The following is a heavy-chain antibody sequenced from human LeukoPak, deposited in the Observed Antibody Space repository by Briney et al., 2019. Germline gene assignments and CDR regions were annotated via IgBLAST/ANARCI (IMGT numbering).Heavy chain of an antibody. CDR2: VSGYNHNT. CDR1: GYTFTRYG. Sequence: AASVKVSCKASGYTFTRYGVSWVRQAPGQGLEWVGWVSGYNHNTNYAHKLQGRVTMTTDTSTSTAYMELRSLTSDDTAMYHCARGGGRDSGRENDYWGQGTLVTVSS. CDR3: ARGGGRDSGRENDY. V-gene: IGHV1-18*01. D-gene: IGHD1-26*01. J-gene: IGHJ4*02.